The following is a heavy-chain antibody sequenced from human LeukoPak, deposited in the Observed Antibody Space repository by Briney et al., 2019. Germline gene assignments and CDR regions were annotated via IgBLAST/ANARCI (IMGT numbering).Heavy chain of an antibody. CDR3: AKAIPKSLGTKVPYYFDY. Sequence: PGGSLRLSCAASGFTFSDYYMSWIRQAPGKGLEWVSYISSSGSTIYYADSVKGRFTISRDNAKNSLYLQMNSLRAEDTAVYYCAKAIPKSLGTKVPYYFDYWGQGTLVTVSS. V-gene: IGHV3-11*01. D-gene: IGHD1-14*01. J-gene: IGHJ4*02. CDR2: ISSSGSTI. CDR1: GFTFSDYY.